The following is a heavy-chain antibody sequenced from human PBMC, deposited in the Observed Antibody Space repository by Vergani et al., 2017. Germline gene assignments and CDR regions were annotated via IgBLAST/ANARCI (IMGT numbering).Heavy chain of an antibody. V-gene: IGHV3-33*06. J-gene: IGHJ4*02. CDR3: AKDPRIAAAGTVYYFDY. Sequence: QVQLVESGGGVVQPGRSLRLSCAASGFTFSSYGMHWVRQAPGKGLEWVAVIWYDGSNKYYADSVKGRFTISRDNSKNTLYLQMNSLRAEDTAVYYCAKDPRIAAAGTVYYFDYWGQGTLVTVSS. D-gene: IGHD6-13*01. CDR1: GFTFSSYG. CDR2: IWYDGSNK.